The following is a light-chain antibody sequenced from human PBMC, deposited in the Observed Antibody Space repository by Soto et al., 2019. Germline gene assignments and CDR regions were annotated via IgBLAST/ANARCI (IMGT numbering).Light chain of an antibody. Sequence: QSALTQPASVSGSPGQSITISCTGTSNDVGGYNHVSWYQHHPGEAPKLMIFEVTKRPSGVSNRFSGSKSGNTASLTISGLQAEDEADYFCNSYTTSSTYVFGSRTKATVL. J-gene: IGLJ1*01. V-gene: IGLV2-14*01. CDR2: EVT. CDR3: NSYTTSSTYV. CDR1: SNDVGGYNH.